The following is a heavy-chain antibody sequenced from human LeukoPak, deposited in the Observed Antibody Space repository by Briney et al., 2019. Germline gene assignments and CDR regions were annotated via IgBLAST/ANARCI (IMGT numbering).Heavy chain of an antibody. CDR1: GGSISSGSYY. D-gene: IGHD2-2*01. V-gene: IGHV4-61*09. Sequence: SETLSLTCTVSGGSISSGSYYWSWIRQPAGKRLEWIGHIYRSGSTNYNPSRKSRVTISVNTAKNKFSLKLSSVTAADTAVYYCARFSSSTSTPFGPWGQGTLVTVSS. CDR2: IYRSGST. J-gene: IGHJ5*02. CDR3: ARFSSSTSTPFGP.